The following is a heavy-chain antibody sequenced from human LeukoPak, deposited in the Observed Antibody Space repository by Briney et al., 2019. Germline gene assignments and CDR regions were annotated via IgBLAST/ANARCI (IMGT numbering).Heavy chain of an antibody. CDR1: GFTFSDYY. V-gene: IGHV3-11*01. Sequence: GGSLTLPCAASGFTFSDYYMSWIRQAPGKGLEWASYISGSGSTIYYADSVKGRFTISRDNAKNSLYLQMNSLRAEDTAVYYCARDRDGDLDYWGQGTLVTVSS. J-gene: IGHJ4*02. CDR3: ARDRDGDLDY. D-gene: IGHD4-17*01. CDR2: ISGSGSTI.